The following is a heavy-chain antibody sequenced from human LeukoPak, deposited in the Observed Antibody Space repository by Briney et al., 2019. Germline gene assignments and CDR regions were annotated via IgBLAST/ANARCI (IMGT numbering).Heavy chain of an antibody. CDR2: ISSSSSTI. Sequence: GGSLRLSCAASGFTFSSYSMNWVRQAPGKGLEWVSYISSSSSTIYYADSVKGRFTISRDNAKNSLYLQMNSLRAEDTAVYHCAKGVGYYYHYMDVWGKGTTVTVSS. CDR3: AKGVGYYYHYMDV. CDR1: GFTFSSYS. V-gene: IGHV3-48*04. D-gene: IGHD1-26*01. J-gene: IGHJ6*03.